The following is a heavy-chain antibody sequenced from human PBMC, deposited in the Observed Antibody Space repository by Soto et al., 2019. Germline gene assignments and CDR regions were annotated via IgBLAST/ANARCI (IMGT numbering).Heavy chain of an antibody. Sequence: SETLSLTCTVSGGSVGSYFWRWIRQSAGKGLEWIGRIYINGNTNYNPSLKSRATVSVDTASNQFSLKLTSVTAADTAVYYCAGGDYHWGSCFDQWGQGALVTVSS. V-gene: IGHV4-4*07. CDR2: IYINGNT. J-gene: IGHJ4*02. CDR1: GGSVGSYF. CDR3: AGGDYHWGSCFDQ. D-gene: IGHD4-17*01.